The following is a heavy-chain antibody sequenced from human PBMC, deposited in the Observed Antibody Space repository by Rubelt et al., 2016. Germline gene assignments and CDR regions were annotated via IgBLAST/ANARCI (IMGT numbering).Heavy chain of an antibody. CDR3: ARGNRVAMIVTVISDWFDP. J-gene: IGHJ5*02. Sequence: QVHLQQWGAGLLKPSETLSLTCAVYGGSFSGYNWSWIRQSPGKGLEWIGEIHHSGATNYNPSLKSRVTMSGDTSKNQFSLKWSAVTAAGMAVDVCARGNRVAMIVTVISDWFDPWGQGTPVTVS. V-gene: IGHV4-34*01. D-gene: IGHD3-22*01. CDR1: GGSFSGYN. CDR2: IHHSGAT.